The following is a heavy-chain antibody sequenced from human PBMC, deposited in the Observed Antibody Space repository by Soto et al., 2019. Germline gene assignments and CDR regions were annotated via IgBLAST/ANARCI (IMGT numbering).Heavy chain of an antibody. CDR2: IYYSGST. V-gene: IGHV4-59*01. J-gene: IGHJ6*02. CDR1: GGSISSYY. CDR3: ARVYSGSYSPTFYYYYGMDV. Sequence: SETLSLTCTVSGGSISSYYWSWIRQLPGKGLEWIGYIYYSGSTNYNPSLTSRVTISVDTSKNQFSLKLSSVTAADTAVYYCARVYSGSYSPTFYYYYGMDVWGQGTTVTVSS. D-gene: IGHD1-26*01.